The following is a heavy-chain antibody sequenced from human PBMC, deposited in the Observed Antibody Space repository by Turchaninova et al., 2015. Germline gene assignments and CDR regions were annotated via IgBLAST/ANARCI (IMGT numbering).Heavy chain of an antibody. CDR2: TYYRSRWYN. CDR1: GDRFYRNSDA. J-gene: IGHJ4*02. CDR3: ARGGTYFKGFEF. Sequence: VHLHLSVPALVNPSNNFSLTCVSTGDRFYRNSDAWNWIRQSPSKGLEWLGRTYYRSRWYNEYALSVKSRITINSDTSENQFSLRLNSVTPEDTAVYYCARGGTYFKGFEFWGQGALVTVSS. D-gene: IGHD1-26*01. V-gene: IGHV6-1*01.